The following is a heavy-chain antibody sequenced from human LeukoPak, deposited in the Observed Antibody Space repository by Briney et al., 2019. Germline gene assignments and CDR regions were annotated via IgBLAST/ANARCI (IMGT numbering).Heavy chain of an antibody. Sequence: SETLSLTRTVSGGSISSYYWSWIRQPAGQGLEWMGRIYTSGSTNYNPSLKSRVTISVDKSKNQFSLELCSVTAADTAVYYCASFPREYSSSGEAFDIWGQGTMVTVSS. CDR2: IYTSGST. CDR3: ASFPREYSSSGEAFDI. CDR1: GGSISSYY. V-gene: IGHV4-4*07. J-gene: IGHJ3*02. D-gene: IGHD6-6*01.